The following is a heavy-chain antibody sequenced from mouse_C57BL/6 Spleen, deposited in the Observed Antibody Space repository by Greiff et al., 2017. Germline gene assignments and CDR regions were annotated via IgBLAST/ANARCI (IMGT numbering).Heavy chain of an antibody. CDR2: IDPSDSET. CDR3: ARRGGYGNYVYFDV. CDR1: GYTFTSYW. D-gene: IGHD2-1*01. J-gene: IGHJ1*03. Sequence: VQLQQPGAELVRPGSSVKLSCKASGYTFTSYWMPWVKQRPIQGLEWIGNIDPSDSETHYNQKFKDKATLTVDKSSSTAYMQLSSLTSEDSAVYYCARRGGYGNYVYFDVWGTGTTVTVAS. V-gene: IGHV1-52*01.